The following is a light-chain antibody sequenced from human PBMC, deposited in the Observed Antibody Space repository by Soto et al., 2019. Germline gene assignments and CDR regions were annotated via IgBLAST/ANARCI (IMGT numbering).Light chain of an antibody. Sequence: EIVLTQSPGTLSLSPGERATLSCRASQTISSRFLAWYQQKPGQAPRLLIYGASSRATGIPDRFSGSGSETDFTLTISRLEPEDFEVYYCQQYDSSRTFGQGTKVE. CDR1: QTISSRF. V-gene: IGKV3-20*01. CDR2: GAS. CDR3: QQYDSSRT. J-gene: IGKJ1*01.